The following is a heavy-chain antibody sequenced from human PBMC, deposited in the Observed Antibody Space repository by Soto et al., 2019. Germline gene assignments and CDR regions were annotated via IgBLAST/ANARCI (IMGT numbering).Heavy chain of an antibody. J-gene: IGHJ4*02. D-gene: IGHD1-20*01. CDR2: IYHSGST. V-gene: IGHV4-30-2*02. Sequence: SETLSLTCAVSGGSISSGGYSWSWIRQPPGKGLEWIGYIYHSGSTYYNPSLKSRVTISVDTSKNQFSLNLTSLTAADTAIYYCARSNWYSEYWGQGTLVTVSS. CDR3: ARSNWYSEY. CDR1: GGSISSGGYS.